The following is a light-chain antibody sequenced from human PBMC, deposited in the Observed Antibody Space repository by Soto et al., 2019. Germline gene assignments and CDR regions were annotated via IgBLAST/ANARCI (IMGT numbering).Light chain of an antibody. V-gene: IGLV2-14*03. CDR3: SSYTSSSSYA. J-gene: IGLJ1*01. CDR1: SSDVGAYQY. CDR2: DVS. Sequence: QSALTQPASVSGSPGQSITISCTGTSSDVGAYQYVSWYQQHPGKAPKLMIYDVSNRPSGVSNRFSGSKSGNTASLTISGPQAEDEADYYCSSYTSSSSYAFGTGTKVTVL.